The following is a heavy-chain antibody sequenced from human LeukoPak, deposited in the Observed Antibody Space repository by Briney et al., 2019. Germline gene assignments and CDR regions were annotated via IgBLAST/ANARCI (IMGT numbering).Heavy chain of an antibody. D-gene: IGHD1-26*01. CDR3: ARGRYSGSYLIDY. V-gene: IGHV3-21*01. Sequence: GGSLRLSCAVSGFIFSSNSMNWVRQAPGKGLEWVSSISSSNSYIYYSNSVKGRFTISRENAKNSIYLQMNSLRAEDTAVYYCARGRYSGSYLIDYWGQGTLVTVSS. CDR1: GFIFSSNS. CDR2: ISSSNSYI. J-gene: IGHJ4*02.